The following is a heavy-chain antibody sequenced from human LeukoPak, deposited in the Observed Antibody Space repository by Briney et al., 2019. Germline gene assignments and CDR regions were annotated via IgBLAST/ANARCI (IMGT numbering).Heavy chain of an antibody. J-gene: IGHJ4*02. CDR3: ARAGTVGRDGYNLIDRGEYYFDY. CDR1: GFTFTSYA. D-gene: IGHD5-24*01. V-gene: IGHV3-30-3*01. Sequence: GGSLRLSCAASGFTFTSYAMHWVRQAPGKGLEWVAVISYDGSNKYYADSVKGRFTISRDNSKNTLYLQMNSLRAEDTAVYYCARAGTVGRDGYNLIDRGEYYFDYWGQGTLVTVSS. CDR2: ISYDGSNK.